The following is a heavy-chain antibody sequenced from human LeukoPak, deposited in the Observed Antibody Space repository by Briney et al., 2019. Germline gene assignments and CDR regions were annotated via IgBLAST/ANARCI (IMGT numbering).Heavy chain of an antibody. V-gene: IGHV3-23*01. Sequence: PGGSLRLSCAAPGFTFSDSAVSWVRHSPGEGLKWVSSISNTGGRTYYADSVKGRFTITRDNSRNTVDLQMNSLRAGDTAKYYCAKGGQDFDFWRFDLWGQGILVIVSS. CDR1: GFTFSDSA. CDR3: AKGGQDFDFWRFDL. D-gene: IGHD3-3*01. CDR2: ISNTGGRT. J-gene: IGHJ5*02.